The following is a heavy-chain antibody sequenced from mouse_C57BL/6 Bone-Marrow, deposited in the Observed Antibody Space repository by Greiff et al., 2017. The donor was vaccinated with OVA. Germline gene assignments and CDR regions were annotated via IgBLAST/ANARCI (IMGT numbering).Heavy chain of an antibody. V-gene: IGHV1-64*01. CDR2: IHPNSGST. J-gene: IGHJ2*01. CDR1: GYTFTSYW. D-gene: IGHD2-3*01. CDR3: ARGGGYYVAYFDY. Sequence: VQLQQPGAELVKPGASVKLSCKASGYTFTSYWMHWVKQRPGQGLEWIGMIHPNSGSTNYNEKFKSKATLTVDKSSSTAYMQLSSLTSEDSAVYYCARGGGYYVAYFDYWGQGTTLTVSS.